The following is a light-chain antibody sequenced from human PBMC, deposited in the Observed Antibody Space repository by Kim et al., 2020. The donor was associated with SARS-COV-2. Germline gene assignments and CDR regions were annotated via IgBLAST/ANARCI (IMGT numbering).Light chain of an antibody. V-gene: IGKV3-20*01. Sequence: EIVLTQSPGTLSLSPGEGATLSCRASQSISSTYLAWYQQKPGQAPRLLIYDASSRATGIPDRFSGSGSGTDFTLTINRLEPEDFAVFYCQQYGTSPTTFGQGTRLEIK. CDR2: DAS. CDR3: QQYGTSPTT. J-gene: IGKJ5*01. CDR1: QSISSTY.